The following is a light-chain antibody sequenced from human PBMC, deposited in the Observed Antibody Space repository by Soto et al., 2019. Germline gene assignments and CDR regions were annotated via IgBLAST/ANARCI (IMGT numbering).Light chain of an antibody. V-gene: IGKV3-15*01. CDR2: GAS. CDR3: QQYDNWPPWT. Sequence: EIVLAQSPATLSVSPGERATLSCMASQTVGSNLAWFQHRAGQAPRLLIYGASTRATGVPARFSGSGSGTEFTLTISSLQSEDFAVYYCQQYDNWPPWTFGQGTKVDIK. J-gene: IGKJ1*01. CDR1: QTVGSN.